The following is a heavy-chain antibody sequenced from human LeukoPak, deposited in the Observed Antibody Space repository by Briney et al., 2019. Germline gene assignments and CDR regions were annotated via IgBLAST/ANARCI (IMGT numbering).Heavy chain of an antibody. CDR2: IYTTGST. V-gene: IGHV4-61*02. J-gene: IGHJ4*02. CDR1: GGSISGGSYS. D-gene: IGHD5-24*01. Sequence: PSETLSLTCTVSGGSISGGSYSWNWIRQPAGKGLEWIGRIYTTGSTNYNPSLKSRVTLSVGTSNNQFSLKLSSVAAADTAVYYCARGGWLQFFDYWGQGTLVTVSS. CDR3: ARGGWLQFFDY.